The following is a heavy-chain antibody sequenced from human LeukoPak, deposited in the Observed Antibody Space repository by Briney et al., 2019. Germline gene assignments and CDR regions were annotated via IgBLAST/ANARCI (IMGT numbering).Heavy chain of an antibody. CDR3: ARDGPLSHQRFDY. CDR1: RRTFSSYA. CDR2: IIPILGIA. J-gene: IGHJ4*02. V-gene: IGHV1-69*04. Sequence: SPVKVSCTASRRTFSSYAISSGRQAPGHGVEWRGRIIPILGIANYAQKFQGTVTVSADKSTRTAYMEMSRLRSEDTGVYYSARDGPLSHQRFDYWGQGTLVTVSS. D-gene: IGHD2-2*01.